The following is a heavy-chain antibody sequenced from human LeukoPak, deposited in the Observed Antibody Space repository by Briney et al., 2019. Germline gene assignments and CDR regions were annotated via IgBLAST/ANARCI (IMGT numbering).Heavy chain of an antibody. J-gene: IGHJ4*02. D-gene: IGHD1-26*01. Sequence: GGSLRLSCAASGFFFSNYAMTWVRQAPGKGLEWVSGISGSGGSTYYADSVKGRFTISRDNSKNTLYLQMNSLRDEDTAVYYCAGGGGVGAKYWGQGTLVTVSS. CDR2: ISGSGGST. CDR1: GFFFSNYA. CDR3: AGGGGVGAKY. V-gene: IGHV3-23*01.